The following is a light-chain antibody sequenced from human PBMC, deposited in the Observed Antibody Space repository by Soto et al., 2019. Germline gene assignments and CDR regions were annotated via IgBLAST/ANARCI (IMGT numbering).Light chain of an antibody. CDR2: GAS. J-gene: IGKJ1*01. CDR1: QSVSSD. V-gene: IGKV3-15*01. CDR3: QQYNNWPRT. Sequence: EIVMTQSPATLSVSPGKRSTLSCRASQSVSSDLAWYHQKPVQAPRLLIYGASTRATGIPARLSGSGSGTELTLTINSMKYEDFEVYYCQQYNNWPRTFGQGTKVDIK.